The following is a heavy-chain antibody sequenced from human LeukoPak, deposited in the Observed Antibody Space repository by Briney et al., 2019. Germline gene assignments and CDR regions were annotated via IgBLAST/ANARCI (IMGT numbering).Heavy chain of an antibody. Sequence: SETLSLTCTVSGGSISSYCWNWIRQPPRKGLEWIGYIFYSGSTSYNPSLKSRVTISLDTSKNQFSLKLTSVTAADTAMYYCARKGYFDSWGQGTLVTVSS. CDR2: IFYSGST. J-gene: IGHJ4*02. V-gene: IGHV4-59*08. CDR1: GGSISSYC. CDR3: ARKGYFDS.